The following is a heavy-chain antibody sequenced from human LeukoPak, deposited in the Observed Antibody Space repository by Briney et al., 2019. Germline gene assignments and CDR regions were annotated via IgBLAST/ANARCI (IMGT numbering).Heavy chain of an antibody. J-gene: IGHJ5*02. D-gene: IGHD3-10*01. CDR2: ISAYNGNT. Sequence: ASVKVCCKASGYTFTSSGVSSGRQAPGQRLGWMGWISAYNGNTNYAKKLQGRVTMTTDTSTSTAYMELRSLRSDDTAVYYCATEGVNYYGSASYFGFDPWGQGTLVTVSS. CDR1: GYTFTSSG. CDR3: ATEGVNYYGSASYFGFDP. V-gene: IGHV1-18*01.